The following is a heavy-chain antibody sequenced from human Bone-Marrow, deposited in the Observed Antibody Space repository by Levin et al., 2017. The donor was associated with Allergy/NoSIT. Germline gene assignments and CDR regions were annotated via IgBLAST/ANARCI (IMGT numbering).Heavy chain of an antibody. CDR2: IDHSGST. CDR3: ARGYSGSGGDWFDP. CDR1: GGPFSGYY. Sequence: SQTLSLTCAVYGGPFSGYYWNWIRQAPGKGLEWIGEIDHSGSTNYNPSLKSRVTMSVDPSNNQFSLKVISMTAADTAVYYCARGYSGSGGDWFDPWGQGTLVTVSS. J-gene: IGHJ5*02. D-gene: IGHD6-13*01. V-gene: IGHV4-34*01.